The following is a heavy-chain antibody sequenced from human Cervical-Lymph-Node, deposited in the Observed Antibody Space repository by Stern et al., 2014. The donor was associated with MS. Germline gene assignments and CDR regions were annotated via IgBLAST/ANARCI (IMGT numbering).Heavy chain of an antibody. CDR1: GYSFTIYY. CDR3: ARHVQGFDY. J-gene: IGHJ4*02. V-gene: IGHV5-51*01. Sequence: EVQLVESGAEVKKPGESLQISCKLSGYSFTIYYIAWVRQMPGKGMECIGVIYPYDSDTPYSPSFQGQVTISADKSIPTAYLQWSSLRASDTAMYYCARHVQGFDYWGQGTLVTVSS. CDR2: IYPYDSDT.